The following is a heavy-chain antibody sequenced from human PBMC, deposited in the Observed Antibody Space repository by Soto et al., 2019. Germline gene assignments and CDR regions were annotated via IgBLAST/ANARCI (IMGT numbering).Heavy chain of an antibody. CDR3: ARGINYYDSSGPLAY. V-gene: IGHV4-59*01. Sequence: SETLSLTCAVSGDSISSYYCMWIRQPPGKGLESIGYLYYGRSANYNPSLKSRVTLSVDTSTNQCSLTLSSVTAADTAVYYCARGINYYDSSGPLAYWGQGTLVTVSS. D-gene: IGHD3-22*01. J-gene: IGHJ4*02. CDR1: GDSISSYY. CDR2: LYYGRSA.